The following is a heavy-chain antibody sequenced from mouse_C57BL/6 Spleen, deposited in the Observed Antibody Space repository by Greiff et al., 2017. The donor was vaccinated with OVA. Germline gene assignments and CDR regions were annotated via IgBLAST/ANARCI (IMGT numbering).Heavy chain of an antibody. Sequence: EVKLVESGEGLVKPGGSLKLSCAASGFTFSSYAMSWVRQTPEKRLEWVAYISSGGDYIYYADTVKGRFTISRDNARNTLYLQMSSLKSEDTAMYYCTSYGSSYWFAYWGQGTLVTVSA. J-gene: IGHJ3*01. CDR2: ISSGGDYI. V-gene: IGHV5-9-1*02. CDR3: TSYGSSYWFAY. D-gene: IGHD1-1*01. CDR1: GFTFSSYA.